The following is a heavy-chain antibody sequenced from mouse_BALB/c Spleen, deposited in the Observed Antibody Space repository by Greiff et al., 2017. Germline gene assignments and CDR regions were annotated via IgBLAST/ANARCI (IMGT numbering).Heavy chain of an antibody. V-gene: IGHV5-17*02. CDR2: ISSGSSTI. J-gene: IGHJ4*01. CDR1: GFTFSSFG. CDR3: ARSRDYEAMDY. Sequence: DVMLVESGGGLVQPGGSRKLSCAASGFTFSSFGMHWVRQAPEKGLEWVAYISSGSSTIYYADTVKGRFTISRDNPKNTLFLQMTSLRSEDTAMYYCARSRDYEAMDYWGQGTSVTVSS.